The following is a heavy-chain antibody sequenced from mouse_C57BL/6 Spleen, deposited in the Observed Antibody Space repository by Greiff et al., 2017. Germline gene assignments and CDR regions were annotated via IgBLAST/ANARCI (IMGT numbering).Heavy chain of an antibody. V-gene: IGHV1-18*01. J-gene: IGHJ4*01. CDR2: INPNNGGT. Sequence: EVKLVESGPELVKPGASVKIPCKASGYTFTDYNMDWVKQSHGKSLEWIGDINPNNGGTIYNQKFTGKATLTVDMSSSTAYMELRSLTSEDTAVYYCARADGYYDYYAMDYWGQGTSVTVSS. CDR3: ARADGYYDYYAMDY. CDR1: GYTFTDYN. D-gene: IGHD2-3*01.